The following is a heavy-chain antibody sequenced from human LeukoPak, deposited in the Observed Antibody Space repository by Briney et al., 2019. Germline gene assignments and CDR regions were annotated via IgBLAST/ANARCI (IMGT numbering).Heavy chain of an antibody. CDR2: IRQDGGET. CDR3: ATYSSLNTREFQY. CDR1: GLTFSRDW. V-gene: IGHV3-7*01. D-gene: IGHD3-22*01. J-gene: IGHJ1*01. Sequence: GGSLRLSCEASGLTFSRDWMGWVRQAPGKGLEWVANIRQDGGETYYGDSVKGRFIISRDNAKNSLFLQMNRLRAEDMAVYYCATYSSLNTREFQYWGQGTLVTVSP.